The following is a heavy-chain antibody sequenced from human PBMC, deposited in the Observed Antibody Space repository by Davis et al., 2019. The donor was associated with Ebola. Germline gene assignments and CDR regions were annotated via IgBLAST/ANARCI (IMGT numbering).Heavy chain of an antibody. CDR2: ISYDGSDE. D-gene: IGHD3-22*01. CDR1: GFPFSLFA. V-gene: IGHV3-30-3*01. J-gene: IGHJ3*01. CDR3: ARTYYFDDSGYRNAFDV. Sequence: GESLKISCAASGFPFSLFAMSWVRQAPGKGLEWVAVISYDGSDEYYADSVKGRFIISRDNSKNTLYLQMNSLRAEDTAVYYCARTYYFDDSGYRNAFDVWGQGTMVTISS.